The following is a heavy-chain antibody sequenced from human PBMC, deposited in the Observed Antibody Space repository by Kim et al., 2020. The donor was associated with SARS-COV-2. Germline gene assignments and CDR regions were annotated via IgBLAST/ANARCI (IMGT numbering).Heavy chain of an antibody. CDR3: ATDQDSNYNIEY. D-gene: IGHD4-4*01. J-gene: IGHJ4*02. CDR1: GFTFSNYA. Sequence: GGSLRLSCAASGFTFSNYAMHWVRQPPGKGLDWVAVISSDGASEYYADSVKGRFTISRDNSKNTLYLQMNSLSAEDTAVYYCATDQDSNYNIEYWGQGT. V-gene: IGHV3-30-3*01. CDR2: ISSDGASE.